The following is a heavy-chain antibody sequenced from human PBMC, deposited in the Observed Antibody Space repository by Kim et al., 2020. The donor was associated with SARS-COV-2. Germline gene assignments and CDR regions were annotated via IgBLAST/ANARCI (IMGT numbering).Heavy chain of an antibody. CDR3: ARTSTSSGWFIFDY. J-gene: IGHJ4*02. V-gene: IGHV1-18*01. D-gene: IGHD6-19*01. Sequence: AQKLQGRVTMTTDTSTSTAYMELRSLRSDDTAVYYCARTSTSSGWFIFDYWGQGTLVTVSS.